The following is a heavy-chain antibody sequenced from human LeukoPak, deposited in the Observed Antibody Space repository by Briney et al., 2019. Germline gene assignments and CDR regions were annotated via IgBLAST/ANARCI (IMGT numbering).Heavy chain of an antibody. J-gene: IGHJ4*02. CDR2: ISGSTTDT. D-gene: IGHD3-22*01. V-gene: IGHV3-23*01. CDR3: AKRDYRSSGHFDY. CDR1: GFTFSFYA. Sequence: PGGSLRLSCAASGFTFSFYAMGWVRQAPGKGLEWVSAISGSTTDTYYADSVQGRFTISRDNSKNTLFLQMNSLRADDTAVYYCAKRDYRSSGHFDYWGQGTLVTVSS.